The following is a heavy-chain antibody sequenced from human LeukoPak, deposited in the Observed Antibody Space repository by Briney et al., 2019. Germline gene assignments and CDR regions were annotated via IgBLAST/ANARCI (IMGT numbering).Heavy chain of an antibody. Sequence: PGGSLRLSCVVSGFTLSSNFMSWVRPAPGKGPEWVSVIYTSGITYYADSVRGRFTISRDNSKNTLYLQMDSLTAEDTAVYYCAREDAGGTYSFDYWGQGTLVTVSS. V-gene: IGHV3-66*01. J-gene: IGHJ4*02. CDR3: AREDAGGTYSFDY. D-gene: IGHD1-26*01. CDR2: IYTSGIT. CDR1: GFTLSSNF.